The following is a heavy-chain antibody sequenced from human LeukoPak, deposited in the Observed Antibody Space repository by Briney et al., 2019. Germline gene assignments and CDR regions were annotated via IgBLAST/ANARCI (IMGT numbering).Heavy chain of an antibody. D-gene: IGHD4-17*01. CDR3: AKVGTVYYFDY. CDR2: ISSSSSYI. V-gene: IGHV3-21*04. J-gene: IGHJ4*02. Sequence: GGSLRLSCAASGFTFSSYSMNWVRQAPGKGLEWVSSISSSSSYIYYADSVKDRFTISRDNAKNSLYLQMNSLRAEDTAVYYCAKVGTVYYFDYWGQGTLVTVSS. CDR1: GFTFSSYS.